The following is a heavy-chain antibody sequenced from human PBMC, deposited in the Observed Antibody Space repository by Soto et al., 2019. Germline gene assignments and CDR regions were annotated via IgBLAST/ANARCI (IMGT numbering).Heavy chain of an antibody. CDR2: ISGSGGST. CDR1: GFTFSSYA. V-gene: IGHV3-23*01. J-gene: IGHJ4*02. CDR3: AQSMARGVNIAASAY. Sequence: EVQLLESGGGLVQPGGSLRLSCAASGFTFSSYAMSWVRQAPGKGLEWVAAISGSGGSTYYADSVKGRFTSSRDNSKNTLYLQMRSRRAVDTAECYCAQSMARGVNIAASAYWGQGTLVTVSS. D-gene: IGHD3-10*01.